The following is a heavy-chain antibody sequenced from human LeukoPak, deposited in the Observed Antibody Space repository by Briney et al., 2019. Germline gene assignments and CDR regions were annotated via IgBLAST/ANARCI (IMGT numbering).Heavy chain of an antibody. J-gene: IGHJ4*02. Sequence: GGSLRLSCAASGFTFSSYGMHWVRQAPGKGLEWVAVISYDGSNKYYADSVKGRFTISRDNSKNTLYLQMNSLRAEDTAVYYCAKDDLKYGSGSYYRNFDYWGQGTLVTVSS. D-gene: IGHD3-10*01. V-gene: IGHV3-30*18. CDR1: GFTFSSYG. CDR2: ISYDGSNK. CDR3: AKDDLKYGSGSYYRNFDY.